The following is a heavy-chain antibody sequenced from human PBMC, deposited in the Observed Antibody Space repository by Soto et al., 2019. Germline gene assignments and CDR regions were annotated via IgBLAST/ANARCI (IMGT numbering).Heavy chain of an antibody. CDR1: GFTFENFA. Sequence: EMQLVESGGGLVQPGRSLRLSCAVSGFTFENFALHWVRQAPGKGLERVSGIDWNSGTIAYADSVKGRFTLSRDSATSSLYLHLDGLRPEDTAFYYWAQAPKLVTHWFYPWGQGTLVTVSS. CDR3: AQAPKLVTHWFYP. V-gene: IGHV3-9*01. CDR2: IDWNSGTI. J-gene: IGHJ5*02.